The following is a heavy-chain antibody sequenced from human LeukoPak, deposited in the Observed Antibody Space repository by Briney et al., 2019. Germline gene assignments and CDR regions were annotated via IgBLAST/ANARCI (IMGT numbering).Heavy chain of an antibody. CDR2: IKQDGSEK. CDR1: GFTLSSYW. CDR3: AKEGLVEMATIKGGFDY. Sequence: GGSLRLSCAASGFTLSSYWMSWVRQAPGKGLEWVANIKQDGSEKYYVDSVKGRFTISRDNAKNTLYLQMNSLRAEDTAVYYCAKEGLVEMATIKGGFDYWGQGTLVTVSS. D-gene: IGHD5-24*01. V-gene: IGHV3-7*01. J-gene: IGHJ4*02.